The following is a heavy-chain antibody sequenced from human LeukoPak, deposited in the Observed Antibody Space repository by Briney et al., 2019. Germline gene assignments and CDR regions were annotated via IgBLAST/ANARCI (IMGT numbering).Heavy chain of an antibody. CDR2: ISYNGKT. Sequence: SETLSLTCTVSGGPMSSYYWMWIWQPPGKGLEWIGSISYNGKTNHNPSLKSRVTISVDTSKNQFSLKLSSVTAADTAVYYCTRVGPSLHWNPDYWGQGTLVTVSS. D-gene: IGHD1-1*01. CDR3: TRVGPSLHWNPDY. CDR1: GGPMSSYY. V-gene: IGHV4-59*01. J-gene: IGHJ4*02.